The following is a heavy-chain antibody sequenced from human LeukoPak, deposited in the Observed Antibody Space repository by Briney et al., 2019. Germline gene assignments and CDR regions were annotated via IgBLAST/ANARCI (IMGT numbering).Heavy chain of an antibody. CDR2: IDISGGRT. Sequence: GGSLRLSCAASGFTFSSSAMSWVRQAPGKGLEWVASIDISGGRTFYAESVKGRFTVSRDNSKNTLHLQMNSLRAEGTAVYYCAKELRPNDYWGQGTLVTVSS. CDR1: GFTFSSSA. CDR3: AKELRPNDY. J-gene: IGHJ4*02. V-gene: IGHV3-23*01. D-gene: IGHD4-17*01.